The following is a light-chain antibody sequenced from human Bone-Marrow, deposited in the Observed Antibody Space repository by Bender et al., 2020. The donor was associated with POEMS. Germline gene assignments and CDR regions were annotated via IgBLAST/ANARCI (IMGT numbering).Light chain of an antibody. V-gene: IGLV2-14*03. J-gene: IGLJ1*01. CDR1: RSDVGSYDY. Sequence: QSALTQPASVSGSPGQSITISCTGSRSDVGSYDYVSWYQQHPGKATKLLIYDVTTRPSGVSSRFSGSKSGTSASLTISGLQAEDEADYYCCSYAGSPFVFGTGTKVTVL. CDR3: CSYAGSPFV. CDR2: DVT.